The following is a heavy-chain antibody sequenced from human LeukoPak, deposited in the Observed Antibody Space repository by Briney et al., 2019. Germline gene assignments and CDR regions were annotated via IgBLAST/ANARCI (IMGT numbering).Heavy chain of an antibody. D-gene: IGHD3-10*01. V-gene: IGHV4-59*01. Sequence: GSLRLSCAASGFTFSSYAMSWIRQPPGKGLEWIGFISNSAITDYNPSLKSRVTISIDTSRNQFSLKLNSVTAADTAVYYCARVGYYGSGSYYRDYFECWGQGTLVTVSS. J-gene: IGHJ4*02. CDR1: GFTFSSYA. CDR3: ARVGYYGSGSYYRDYFEC. CDR2: ISNSAIT.